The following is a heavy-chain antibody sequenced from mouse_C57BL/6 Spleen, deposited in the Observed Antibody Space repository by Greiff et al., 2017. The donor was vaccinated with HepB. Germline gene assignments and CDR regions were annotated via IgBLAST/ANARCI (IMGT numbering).Heavy chain of an antibody. CDR3: ARSWDEFAY. CDR2: INPGSGGT. CDR1: GYAFTNYL. Sequence: QVQLKESGAELVRPGTSVKVSCKASGYAFTNYLIEWVKQRPGPGLEWIGVINPGSGGTNYNEKFKGKATLTADKSSSTAYMQLSSLTSEDSAVYFCARSWDEFAYWGQGTLVTVSA. V-gene: IGHV1-54*01. J-gene: IGHJ3*01. D-gene: IGHD4-1*01.